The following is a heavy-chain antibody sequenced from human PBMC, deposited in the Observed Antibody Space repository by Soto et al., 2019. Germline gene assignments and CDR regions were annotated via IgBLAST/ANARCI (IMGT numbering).Heavy chain of an antibody. D-gene: IGHD1-1*01. V-gene: IGHV1-8*01. CDR2: MNPNSGNT. J-gene: IGHJ6*02. CDR3: ARERPGTTSMDV. Sequence: QVQLVQSGAEVKKPGASVKVSCKASGYTFTSYDINWVRQATGQGLEWMGWMNPNSGNTGYAQKFQGRVTMTRNSSIITAYMELSSLRSGDTAVYYCARERPGTTSMDVWGQGTTVTVSS. CDR1: GYTFTSYD.